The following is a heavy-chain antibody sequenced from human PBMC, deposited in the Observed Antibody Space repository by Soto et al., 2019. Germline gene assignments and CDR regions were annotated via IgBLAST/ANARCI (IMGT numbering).Heavy chain of an antibody. D-gene: IGHD4-17*01. CDR2: VNWNDNK. V-gene: IGHV2-5*01. CDR3: AHRRPTVITPFDY. CDR1: GFSLSTSGVG. Sequence: QITLKESGPTLVEPTQTLTLTCTFSGFSLSTSGVGVGWIRQPPGQALEWLAFVNWNDNKRYSQSLNSRLNITNDTYKNQVVLTMTNMDSVDTGTYYCAHRRPTVITPFDYWCQGTLVTVA. J-gene: IGHJ4*02.